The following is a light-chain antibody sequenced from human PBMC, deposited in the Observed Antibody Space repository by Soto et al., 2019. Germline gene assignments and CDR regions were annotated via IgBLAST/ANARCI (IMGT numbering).Light chain of an antibody. Sequence: QSVLTQPPSVSGAPGQRVTISCTGSSSNIGAGYDLHWYQQLPGTAPKLLIYDDNNRPSGVPDRFSGSKSGTSASLAITGLQAEDEADYYCQSYDSGLPWVFGGGTKLTVL. CDR1: SSNIGAGYD. J-gene: IGLJ3*02. CDR3: QSYDSGLPWV. V-gene: IGLV1-40*01. CDR2: DDN.